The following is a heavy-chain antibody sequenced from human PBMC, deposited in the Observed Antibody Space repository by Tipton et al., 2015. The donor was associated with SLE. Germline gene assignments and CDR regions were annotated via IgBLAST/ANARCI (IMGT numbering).Heavy chain of an antibody. J-gene: IGHJ4*02. CDR1: GGSFSGYY. D-gene: IGHD6-19*01. Sequence: TLSLTCAVYGGSFSGYYWSWIRQPPGKGLEWIGEINHSGSTNYNPSLKSRVTISVDTSKNQFSLKPGSVTAADTAVYFCARRVGKQWLRLDYWGQGTLVTVSS. CDR2: INHSGST. V-gene: IGHV4-34*01. CDR3: ARRVGKQWLRLDY.